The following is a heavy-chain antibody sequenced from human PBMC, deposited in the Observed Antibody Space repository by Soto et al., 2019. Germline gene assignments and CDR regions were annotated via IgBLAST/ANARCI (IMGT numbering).Heavy chain of an antibody. CDR2: MSAFTGKA. V-gene: IGHV1-18*04. CDR3: ARDQSYYGSGYYYSDS. Sequence: XSVKVSCKASGYTFISYGISWVRQAPGQGLEWVGWMSAFTGKADYAQIFQDRVTMATDTSTSTAYMELRSLRSDDKAVYYCARDQSYYGSGYYYSDSWGQGALVTVSS. CDR1: GYTFISYG. J-gene: IGHJ1*01. D-gene: IGHD3-10*01.